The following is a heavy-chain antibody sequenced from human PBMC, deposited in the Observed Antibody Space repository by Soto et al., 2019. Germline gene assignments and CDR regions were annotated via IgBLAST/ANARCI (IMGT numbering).Heavy chain of an antibody. CDR2: IYYSGST. V-gene: IGHV4-61*01. J-gene: IGHJ5*02. Sequence: PSETLSLTCTVSGGSVSSGSYYWSWIRQPPGKGLEWIGYIYYSGSTNYNPSLKSRVTISVDTSKNQFSLKLSSVTAADTAVYYCARVLRGDDLIGGHNWFDPWGQGTLVTVSS. CDR1: GGSVSSGSYY. CDR3: ARVLRGDDLIGGHNWFDP. D-gene: IGHD3-10*01.